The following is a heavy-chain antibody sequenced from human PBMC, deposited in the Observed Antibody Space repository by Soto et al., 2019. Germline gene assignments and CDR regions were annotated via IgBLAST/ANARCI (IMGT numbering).Heavy chain of an antibody. CDR1: RFTLSSYA. V-gene: IGHV3-48*01. CDR3: ATLQVSSAPVVFFYGMDV. J-gene: IGHJ6*02. Sequence: GGSLRLSCAASRFTLSSYAMSWVRQAAGKGLEWVSFISSSSGSIYYADSVKGRFTISRDNAQNSLYLQMNSLRAEDTAVYYCATLQVSSAPVVFFYGMDVWGQGTTVTVSS. CDR2: ISSSSGSI. D-gene: IGHD6-19*01.